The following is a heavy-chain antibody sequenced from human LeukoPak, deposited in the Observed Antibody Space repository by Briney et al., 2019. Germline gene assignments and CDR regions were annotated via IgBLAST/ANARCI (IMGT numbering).Heavy chain of an antibody. D-gene: IGHD3-10*01. V-gene: IGHV3-30-3*01. CDR1: GFTFSSYA. CDR3: ARDREDYYYGMDV. CDR2: ISYDGSNK. J-gene: IGHJ6*04. Sequence: GGSLRLSCAASGFTFSSYAMHWVRQAPGKGLKWVAVISYDGSNKYYADSVKGRFTISRDNSKNTLYLQMNSLRAEDTAVYYCARDREDYYYGMDVWGKGTTVTVSS.